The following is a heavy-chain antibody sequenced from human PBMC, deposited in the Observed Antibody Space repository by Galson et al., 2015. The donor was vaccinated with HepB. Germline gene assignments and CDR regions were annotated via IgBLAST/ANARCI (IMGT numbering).Heavy chain of an antibody. CDR3: ARVGVEGAGWFDP. V-gene: IGHV1-69*13. CDR1: GGTFGKYA. Sequence: SVKVSCKASGGTFGKYAVSWVRQAPGQGLEWMGAIIPVFGRAHYVHKFQGRVTMTADESTTTVFMELTRLKSDDTAVYYCARVGVEGAGWFDPWGQGTLVTVSS. CDR2: IIPVFGRA. D-gene: IGHD1-26*01. J-gene: IGHJ5*02.